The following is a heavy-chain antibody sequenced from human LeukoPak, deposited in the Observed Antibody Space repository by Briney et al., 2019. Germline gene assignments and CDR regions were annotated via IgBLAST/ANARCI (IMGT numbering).Heavy chain of an antibody. CDR3: ARDPRYCSSTSCYTNYYYYMDV. Sequence: PGRSLRLSCAASGFTFSSYAMHWVRQAPGKGLEWVAVISYDGSNKYYADSVKGRFTISRDNSKNTLYLQMNSLRAEDTAVYYCARDPRYCSSTSCYTNYYYYMDVWGKGTTVTVSS. V-gene: IGHV3-30-3*01. J-gene: IGHJ6*03. CDR2: ISYDGSNK. D-gene: IGHD2-2*02. CDR1: GFTFSSYA.